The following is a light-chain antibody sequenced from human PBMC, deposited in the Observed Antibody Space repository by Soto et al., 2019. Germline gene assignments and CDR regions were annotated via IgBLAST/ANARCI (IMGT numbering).Light chain of an antibody. CDR1: QALNTR. CDR3: HQRQSWPRT. V-gene: IGKV3-11*01. CDR2: LTS. J-gene: IGKJ1*01. Sequence: EIVLTQSPATLSAFPGDRVTLSYRASQALNTRLAWYQHKPGQAPRLLIYLTSNRAAGVPARFSAWGSETDFTLTISDVEPEDFAVYYCHQRQSWPRTFGQGTKVEIK.